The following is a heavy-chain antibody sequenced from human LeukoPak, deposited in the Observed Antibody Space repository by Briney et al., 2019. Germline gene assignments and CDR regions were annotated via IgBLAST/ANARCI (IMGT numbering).Heavy chain of an antibody. CDR1: GFSFSSYD. CDR3: ALTGGSGSYWLY. D-gene: IGHD3-10*01. V-gene: IGHV3-23*01. J-gene: IGHJ4*02. Sequence: GGSLRLSCAASGFSFSSYDMSWVRQAPGKGLEWVSAIRGSGDTTHYADSVKDRFTISRDNSKNTLYLQMNSLRAEDTAVYYCALTGGSGSYWLYWGQGTLVTVSS. CDR2: IRGSGDTT.